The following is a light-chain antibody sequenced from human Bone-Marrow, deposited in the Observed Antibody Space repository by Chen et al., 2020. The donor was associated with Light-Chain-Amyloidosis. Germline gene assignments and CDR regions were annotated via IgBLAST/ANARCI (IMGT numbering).Light chain of an antibody. Sequence: EIVMTQSPATLAVSPGEGATLSCRASEDISNSLAWYQPKPGQPPTLLMYGASTRATGVPARFSGNGSGTEFTLTISSLQSEDVAIYYCQHYSDWPPRTFGQGTKVEI. CDR2: GAS. CDR1: EDISNS. V-gene: IGKV3-15*01. J-gene: IGKJ1*01. CDR3: QHYSDWPPRT.